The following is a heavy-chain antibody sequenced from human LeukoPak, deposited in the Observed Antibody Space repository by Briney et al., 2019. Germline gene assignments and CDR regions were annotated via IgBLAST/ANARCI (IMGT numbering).Heavy chain of an antibody. Sequence: ASVKVSCKASGYTFTSYDINWVRQAPGQGLEWMGWINPNSGGTNYAQKFQGRVTMTRDTSISTAYMELSRLRSDDTAVYYCARVDVNYDFWSGYLNANWFDPWGQGTLVTVSS. J-gene: IGHJ5*02. CDR3: ARVDVNYDFWSGYLNANWFDP. CDR2: INPNSGGT. V-gene: IGHV1-2*02. D-gene: IGHD3-3*01. CDR1: GYTFTSYD.